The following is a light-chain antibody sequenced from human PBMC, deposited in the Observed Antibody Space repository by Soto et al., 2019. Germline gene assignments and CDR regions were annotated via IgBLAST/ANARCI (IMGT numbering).Light chain of an antibody. Sequence: QSALTQPASVSGSPGQSITISCTGTSSDVGSYNLVSWYQQHPGKAPKLMIYEDNKRPSGVSNRFSGSKSGNTASLTISGLQAVDEADYYCCSYADITTYVFGSGTKVTVL. CDR1: SSDVGSYNL. J-gene: IGLJ1*01. CDR2: EDN. V-gene: IGLV2-23*01. CDR3: CSYADITTYV.